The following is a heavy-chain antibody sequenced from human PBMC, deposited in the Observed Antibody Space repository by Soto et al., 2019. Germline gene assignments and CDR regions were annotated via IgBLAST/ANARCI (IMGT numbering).Heavy chain of an antibody. CDR1: GGSISSGDYY. Sequence: SETLSLTCTVSGGSISSGDYYWSWIRQPPGKGLEWIGYIYYSGSTYYNPSLKSRVTISVDTSKNQFSLKLSSVTAADTAVYYCARTHCTYGVCLKNYYYYYGMDVWGQGTTVTVSS. CDR3: ARTHCTYGVCLKNYYYYYGMDV. J-gene: IGHJ6*02. CDR2: IYYSGST. V-gene: IGHV4-30-4*01. D-gene: IGHD2-8*01.